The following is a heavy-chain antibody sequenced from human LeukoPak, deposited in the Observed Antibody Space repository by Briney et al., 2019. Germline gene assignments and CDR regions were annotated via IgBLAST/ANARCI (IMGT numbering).Heavy chain of an antibody. J-gene: IGHJ5*02. CDR1: GYTFINYD. CDR3: ARAPSRYCSSTSCYSNWFDP. V-gene: IGHV1-8*03. D-gene: IGHD2-2*01. Sequence: ASMKVSCKASGYTFINYDINWVRQATGQGLEWMGWMNPHTANTGYAQKFQGRVTITWNTSISTVYMELSSLRSEDTAVYYCARAPSRYCSSTSCYSNWFDPWGQGTLVTVSS. CDR2: MNPHTANT.